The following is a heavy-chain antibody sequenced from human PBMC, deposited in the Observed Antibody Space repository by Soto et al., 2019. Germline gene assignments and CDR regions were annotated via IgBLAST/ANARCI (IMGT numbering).Heavy chain of an antibody. CDR2: IAYDGSNA. D-gene: IGHD3-22*01. J-gene: IGHJ2*01. Sequence: KGLECLAVIAYDGSNAFYRDSVKGRFTVSRDNSKNTPYLHMDSLRSEDTGVYYCARGDRVVFKVVDGIRAVRSVSAFLLNRSSDL. V-gene: IGHV3-30*03. CDR3: ARGDRVVFKVVDGIRAVRSVSAFLLNRSSDL.